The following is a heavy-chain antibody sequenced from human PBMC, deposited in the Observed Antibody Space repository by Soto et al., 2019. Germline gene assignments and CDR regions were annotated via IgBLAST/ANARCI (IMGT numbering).Heavy chain of an antibody. J-gene: IGHJ4*02. D-gene: IGHD2-8*01. CDR2: VYYRGRS. CDR3: VSQRTSVLTQAYFDY. Sequence: SETLCLTCGVYGGSFSGYYGGWIRQSPGKGLEWIGSVYYRGRSYSKSSVKSRVTISVDTSKNQFSLNLNSVTASDTAVYYCVSQRTSVLTQAYFDYWGPGALVTVSS. CDR1: GGSFSGYY. V-gene: IGHV4-34*01.